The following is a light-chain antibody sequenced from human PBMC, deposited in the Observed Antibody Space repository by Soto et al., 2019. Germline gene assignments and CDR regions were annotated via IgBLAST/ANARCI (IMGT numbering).Light chain of an antibody. CDR2: GSS. V-gene: IGKV3-20*01. J-gene: IGKJ4*01. CDR1: QTISSTY. Sequence: EIVLTQSPGTLSVSPGERATLSCRASQTISSTYLAWYQLKPGQAHMLLIYGSSSKATGIPDRFSGSGSRTYFPLTISRLEPEDFAVYYCQQYGSSRTFGEGTKVEIK. CDR3: QQYGSSRT.